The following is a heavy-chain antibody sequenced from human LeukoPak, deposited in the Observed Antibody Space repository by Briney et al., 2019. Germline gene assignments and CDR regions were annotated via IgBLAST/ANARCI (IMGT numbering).Heavy chain of an antibody. J-gene: IGHJ3*02. V-gene: IGHV4-30-2*01. CDR1: GGSISSGAYY. Sequence: PSQTLSLTCTVSGGSISSGAYYWSWIRQPPGKGLEWIGFIYHSGSTYYNPSLKSRVTISIDTSKNQFSLNLNSVTAADTAVYYCARLSTTENAFDIWGQGTMVTVSS. D-gene: IGHD4-17*01. CDR3: ARLSTTENAFDI. CDR2: IYHSGST.